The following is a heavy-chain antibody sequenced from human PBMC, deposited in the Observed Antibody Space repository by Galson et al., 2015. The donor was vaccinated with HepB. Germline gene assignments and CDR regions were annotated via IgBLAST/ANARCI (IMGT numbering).Heavy chain of an antibody. CDR2: INPNSGGT. J-gene: IGHJ3*02. CDR1: GYTFTGYY. D-gene: IGHD3-22*01. CDR3: ARDQDSSGYPDAFDI. V-gene: IGHV1-2*02. Sequence: SVKVSCKASGYTFTGYYMHWVRQAPGQGLEWMGWINPNSGGTNYAQKFQGRVTMTGDTSISTAYMELSRLRSDDTAVYYCARDQDSSGYPDAFDIWGQGTMVTVSS.